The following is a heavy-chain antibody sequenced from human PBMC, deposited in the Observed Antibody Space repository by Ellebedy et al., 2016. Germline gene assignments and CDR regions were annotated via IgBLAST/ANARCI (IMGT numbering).Heavy chain of an antibody. V-gene: IGHV3-23*01. Sequence: GESLKIPXTASGFNFNTFFMSWVRQAPGKGLEWVSTISAGSDTTRLADSVKGRFTISRDSSKNSVYLRMNNLRVEDTAVYYCRQGHYADLWGQGTLVTVSS. J-gene: IGHJ4*02. CDR1: GFNFNTFF. CDR3: RQGHYADL. CDR2: ISAGSDTT. D-gene: IGHD4-17*01.